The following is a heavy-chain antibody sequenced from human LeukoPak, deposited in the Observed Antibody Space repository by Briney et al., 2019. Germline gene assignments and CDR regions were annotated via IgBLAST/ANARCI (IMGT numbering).Heavy chain of an antibody. CDR1: GFTFSSYA. CDR3: AKDRAQQLLPYDY. V-gene: IGHV3-23*01. D-gene: IGHD6-13*01. J-gene: IGHJ4*02. Sequence: GGSLRLSCAASGFTFSSYAMSWVRQAPGKGLEWVSAISGSDSSTYYADSVKGRFTISRDNSKNTLYLQMNSLRAEDTAVYYRAKDRAQQLLPYDYWGQGILVTVSS. CDR2: ISGSDSST.